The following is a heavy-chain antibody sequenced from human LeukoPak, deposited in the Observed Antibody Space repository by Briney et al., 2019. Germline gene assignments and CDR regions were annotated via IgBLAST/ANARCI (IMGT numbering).Heavy chain of an antibody. CDR2: ISSSSSYI. CDR3: ARGHYYGSTPAFDI. J-gene: IGHJ3*02. V-gene: IGHV3-21*01. CDR1: GFTFSSYS. D-gene: IGHD3-10*01. Sequence: PGGSLRLSCAASGFTFSSYSMNWVRQAPGKGLEWVSSISSSSSYIYYADSVKGRFAISRDNSKDTLYLQMNSLRAEDTAMYCCARGHYYGSTPAFDIWGRGTMVTVSS.